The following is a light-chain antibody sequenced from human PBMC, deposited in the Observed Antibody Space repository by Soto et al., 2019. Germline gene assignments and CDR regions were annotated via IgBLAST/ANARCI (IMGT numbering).Light chain of an antibody. Sequence: QSVLTQPPSASGTPGQTVTISCSGGRSNIGSNTVNWYQQLPGTAPKLLIYGNNQRPSGVPDRFSGLRSGTSASLAISGLRSEDEADYYCAIWDDSLNGFYVFGVGNKLTVL. CDR1: RSNIGSNT. J-gene: IGLJ1*01. CDR2: GNN. CDR3: AIWDDSLNGFYV. V-gene: IGLV1-44*01.